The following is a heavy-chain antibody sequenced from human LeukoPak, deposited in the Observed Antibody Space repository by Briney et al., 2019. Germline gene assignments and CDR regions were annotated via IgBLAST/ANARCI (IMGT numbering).Heavy chain of an antibody. CDR1: GGTFSSYA. Sequence: SVKVSCKASGGTFSSYATSWVRQAPGQGLEWMGGIIPIFGTANYAQKFQGRVTITTDESTSTAYMELSSLRSEDTAVYYCARGPVVTADYYYYMDVWGKGTTVTVSS. CDR2: IIPIFGTA. D-gene: IGHD2-21*02. V-gene: IGHV1-69*05. CDR3: ARGPVVTADYYYYMDV. J-gene: IGHJ6*03.